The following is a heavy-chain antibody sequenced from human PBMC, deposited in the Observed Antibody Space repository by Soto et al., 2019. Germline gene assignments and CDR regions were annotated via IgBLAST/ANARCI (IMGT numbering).Heavy chain of an antibody. Sequence: GGSLRLSCAASGFTFSSYGMHWVRQAPGKGLEWVAVIWYDGSNKYYADSVKGRFTISRDNSKNTLYLQTNSLRAEDTAVYYCAREGTMVRGVIRTGYYGMDVWGQGTTVTVSS. CDR3: AREGTMVRGVIRTGYYGMDV. CDR2: IWYDGSNK. CDR1: GFTFSSYG. J-gene: IGHJ6*02. V-gene: IGHV3-33*01. D-gene: IGHD3-10*01.